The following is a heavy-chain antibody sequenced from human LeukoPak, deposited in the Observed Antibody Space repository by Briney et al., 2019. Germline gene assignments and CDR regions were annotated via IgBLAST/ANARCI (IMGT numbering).Heavy chain of an antibody. CDR3: ATRGFPAYFDY. CDR1: GFTFSDYY. V-gene: IGHV3-11*04. J-gene: IGHJ4*02. Sequence: GGSLRLSCAASGFTFSDYYMSWIRQAPGKGLEWVSYISSSGSTIYYADSVKGRFTISRDNAKNSLYLQMDSLRAEDSAVYFCATRGFPAYFDYWGQGTLVTVSS. CDR2: ISSSGSTI. D-gene: IGHD5-12*01.